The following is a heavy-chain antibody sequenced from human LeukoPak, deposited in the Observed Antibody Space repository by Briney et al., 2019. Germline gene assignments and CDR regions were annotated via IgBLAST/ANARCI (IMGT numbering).Heavy chain of an antibody. Sequence: GASVKVSCKASGGTFSSYTISWVRQAPGQGLEGMGRTIPTLGIANHAQKFQGRVTITADKSTSTAYMELSSLRSEDTAVYYCARGTTIFGVVIIASYWGQGTLVTVSS. D-gene: IGHD3-3*01. CDR2: TIPTLGIA. CDR1: GGTFSSYT. V-gene: IGHV1-69*02. J-gene: IGHJ4*02. CDR3: ARGTTIFGVVIIASY.